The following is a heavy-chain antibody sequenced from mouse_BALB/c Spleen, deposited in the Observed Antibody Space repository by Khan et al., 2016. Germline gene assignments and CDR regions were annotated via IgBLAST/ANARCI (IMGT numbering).Heavy chain of an antibody. CDR3: GRNLLWLGSWFAY. CDR1: GFSLTSYG. V-gene: IGHV2-2*02. Sequence: QVQLQQPGPGLVQPSQSLSITCTVSGFSLTSYGVHWVRQSPGKGLEWLGVIWSGGSTDYNAAFISRLSISKDNSKSQVFFKMNSLHANDTAIYFCGRNLLWLGSWFAYWGQGTLVTVSA. D-gene: IGHD2-2*01. J-gene: IGHJ3*01. CDR2: IWSGGST.